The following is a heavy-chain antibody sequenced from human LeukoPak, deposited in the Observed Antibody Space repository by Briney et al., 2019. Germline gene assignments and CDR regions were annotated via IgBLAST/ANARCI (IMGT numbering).Heavy chain of an antibody. D-gene: IGHD2-2*01. CDR3: ATFYRSTRLGYWFDP. J-gene: IGHJ5*02. Sequence: ASVKVSCKASGYTFTSYSISWVRQAPGQGLEWMGWISAYNGNTIYAQKVKGRVTMTTDTSTSTAYMELRSLKSDDTAVYYCATFYRSTRLGYWFDPWGQGTLVTVSS. CDR1: GYTFTSYS. V-gene: IGHV1-18*01. CDR2: ISAYNGNT.